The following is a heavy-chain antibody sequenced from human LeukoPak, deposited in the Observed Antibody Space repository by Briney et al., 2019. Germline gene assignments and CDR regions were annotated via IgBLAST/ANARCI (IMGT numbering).Heavy chain of an antibody. D-gene: IGHD5-18*01. J-gene: IGHJ6*04. CDR3: ARSDGYSYGRYGMDV. Sequence: KPSETLSLTCTVSGYSISSGYYWGWIRQPPGKGLEWIGTIYHSGSTYYNPSLKSRVTISVDTSKNQFSLKLSSVTAADTAVYYCARSDGYSYGRYGMDVWGKGTTVTVSS. CDR2: IYHSGST. CDR1: GYSISSGYY. V-gene: IGHV4-38-2*02.